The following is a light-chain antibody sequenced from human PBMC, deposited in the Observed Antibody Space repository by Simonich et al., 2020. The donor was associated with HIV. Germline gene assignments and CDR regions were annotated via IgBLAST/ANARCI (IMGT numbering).Light chain of an antibody. Sequence: DVVMTQSPLSLPVTLGQSASISCRSSQSLVHSDGNTYLNWFQQRPSQSPRRLIYKVSNRDAGVPDRVSGSGSGTDFTLKISRVEAEDVGVYYCMQGTHWPRTFGQGTKVEIK. CDR2: KVS. J-gene: IGKJ1*01. CDR1: QSLVHSDGNTY. V-gene: IGKV2-30*02. CDR3: MQGTHWPRT.